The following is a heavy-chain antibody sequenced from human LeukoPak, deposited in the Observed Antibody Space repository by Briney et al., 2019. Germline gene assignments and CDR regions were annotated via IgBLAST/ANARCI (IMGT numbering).Heavy chain of an antibody. Sequence: PGGSLRLSCAASGFTVSGYYMNWVRQAPGKGLEWVSVIYSDGSAYYADSVKGRFTISRDNSKNTLHLQMNSLRAEDTAVYYCARSKVETGRYFYYYTDVWGKGTTVTVSS. CDR3: ARSKVETGRYFYYYTDV. CDR1: GFTVSGYY. J-gene: IGHJ6*03. D-gene: IGHD4-23*01. CDR2: IYSDGSA. V-gene: IGHV3-53*01.